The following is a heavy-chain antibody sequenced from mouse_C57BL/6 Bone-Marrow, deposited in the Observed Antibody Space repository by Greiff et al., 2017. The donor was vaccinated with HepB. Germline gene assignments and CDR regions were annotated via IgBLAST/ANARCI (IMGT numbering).Heavy chain of an antibody. J-gene: IGHJ3*01. Sequence: EVKVVESGEGLVKPGGSLKLSCAASGFTFSSYAMSWVRQTPEKRLEWVAYISSGGDYIYYADTVKGRFTISRDNARNTLYLQMSCLKSKDTAMYYCTRDGEVYGFAYWGQGTLVTVSA. CDR2: ISSGGDYI. D-gene: IGHD1-1*01. V-gene: IGHV5-9-1*02. CDR1: GFTFSSYA. CDR3: TRDGEVYGFAY.